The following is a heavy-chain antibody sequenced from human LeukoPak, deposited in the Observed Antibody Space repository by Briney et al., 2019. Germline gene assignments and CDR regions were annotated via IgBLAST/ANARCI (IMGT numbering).Heavy chain of an antibody. V-gene: IGHV3-7*03. D-gene: IGHD1-26*01. CDR1: GFTFSSYW. J-gene: IGHJ4*02. Sequence: GGSLRLSCAASGFTFSSYWMSWVSQAPGKGLEWVANIKQDGSERYYVDSVKGRFTISRDNAKNSLYLQMNSLRAEDTAVYYCAREYSGSYHFDYWGQGTLVTVSS. CDR2: IKQDGSER. CDR3: AREYSGSYHFDY.